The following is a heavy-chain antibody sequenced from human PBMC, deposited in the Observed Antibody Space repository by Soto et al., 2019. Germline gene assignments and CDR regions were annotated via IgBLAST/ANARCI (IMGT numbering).Heavy chain of an antibody. J-gene: IGHJ5*02. CDR1: GFTFRSFT. CDR2: ISSNSAYI. V-gene: IGHV3-21*01. D-gene: IGHD6-13*01. Sequence: GGSLRLSCAASGFTFRSFTMDWVRQAPGKGLEWVSTISSNSAYIYYTDALRGRFTISRDNAKNSLHLQMNSLRAEDTAVYYCTRDASRDSSARGWFDPWGPGTLVTVSS. CDR3: TRDASRDSSARGWFDP.